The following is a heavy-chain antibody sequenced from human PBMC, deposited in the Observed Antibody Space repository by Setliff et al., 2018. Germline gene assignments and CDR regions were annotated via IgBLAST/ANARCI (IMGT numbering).Heavy chain of an antibody. CDR1: GYRLIEVS. J-gene: IGHJ6*02. V-gene: IGHV1-24*01. CDR2: FDPEDEET. CDR3: ARGRERDYNFWSGYYTYYYYGTDV. D-gene: IGHD3-3*01. Sequence: AASVKVSCKVSGYRLIEVSMHWVRQAPGKGLEWMGGFDPEDEETIYAQKFQGRVTMTDDTSTSTAYMELRSLRSEDTAVYYCARGRERDYNFWSGYYTYYYYGTDVWGQGTTVTVSS.